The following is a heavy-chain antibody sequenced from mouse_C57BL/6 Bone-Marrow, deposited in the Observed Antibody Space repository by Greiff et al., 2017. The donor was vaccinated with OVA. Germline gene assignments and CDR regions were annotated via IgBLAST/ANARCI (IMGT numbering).Heavy chain of an antibody. Sequence: VQLQESGAELARPGASVKLSCKASGYTFTSYGISWVKQRTGQGLEWIGEIYPRSGNTYYNEKVKGKATLTADKSSSTAYMELRSLTSEDSAVYFCARQGMIYYDYYYYAMDYWGQGTSVTVSS. V-gene: IGHV1-81*01. CDR3: ARQGMIYYDYYYYAMDY. CDR1: GYTFTSYG. D-gene: IGHD2-4*01. CDR2: IYPRSGNT. J-gene: IGHJ4*01.